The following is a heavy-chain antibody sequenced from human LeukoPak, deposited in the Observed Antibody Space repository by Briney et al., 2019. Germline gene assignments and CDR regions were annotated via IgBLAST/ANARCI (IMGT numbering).Heavy chain of an antibody. J-gene: IGHJ4*02. D-gene: IGHD1-26*01. Sequence: GGSLRLSCAASGFTFSNYGMHWVRQAPGKGLEWVASISYDRSDEYNADSVKGRFTISRDNSKNTVYLQMNSLRAVDTAVYYCAKGRVASGSYFDYWGQGTLVTVSS. CDR1: GFTFSNYG. V-gene: IGHV3-30*18. CDR2: ISYDRSDE. CDR3: AKGRVASGSYFDY.